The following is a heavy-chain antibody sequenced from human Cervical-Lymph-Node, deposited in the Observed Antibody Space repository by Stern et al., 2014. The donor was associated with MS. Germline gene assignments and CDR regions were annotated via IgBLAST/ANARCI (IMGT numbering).Heavy chain of an antibody. V-gene: IGHV1-58*03. CDR3: ASERYTYYDDQRPPGGFGP. D-gene: IGHD5-18*01. CDR1: GITFSQSA. J-gene: IGHJ5*02. CDR2: GVCLNGDT. Sequence: QLVESGPEVKKPGTSVKVSCKASGITFSQSAVQWLRQARGQRLEWIGWGVCLNGDTNYAQSFQERVTITRDMSTSTVYMELRSLRSEDTAVYYCASERYTYYDDQRPPGGFGPWGQGTLVTVSS.